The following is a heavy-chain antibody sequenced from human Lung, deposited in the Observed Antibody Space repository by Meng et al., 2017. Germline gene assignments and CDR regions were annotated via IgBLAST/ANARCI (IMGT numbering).Heavy chain of an antibody. J-gene: IGHJ4*02. D-gene: IGHD4-11*01. CDR1: GGSFSGYY. CDR2: INHSGST. CDR3: ARGPTTMAHDFDY. V-gene: IGHV4-34*01. Sequence: QGQLQQWGAGLLKPSETRSLTCVVSGGSFSGYYWSWIRQPPGKGLEWIGEINHSGSTNYNPSLESRATISVDTSQNNLSLKLSSVTAADSAVYYCARGPTTMAHDFDYWGQGTLVTVSS.